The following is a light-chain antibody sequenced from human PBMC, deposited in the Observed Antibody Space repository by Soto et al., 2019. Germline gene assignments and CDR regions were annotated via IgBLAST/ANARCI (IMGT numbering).Light chain of an antibody. J-gene: IGKJ1*01. Sequence: EIVMTQSPATLSVSPGERANLSCRASQSVSSNLAWYQQKPGQAPRLLIYGASTRATGIPARFSGSGSGTEFTLTISSLQSEDFAVYYCQKYNNWPPKFGQGNTGGIK. CDR2: GAS. CDR1: QSVSSN. CDR3: QKYNNWPPK. V-gene: IGKV3-15*01.